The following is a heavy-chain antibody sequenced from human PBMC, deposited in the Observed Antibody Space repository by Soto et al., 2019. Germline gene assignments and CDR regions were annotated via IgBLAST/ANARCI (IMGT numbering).Heavy chain of an antibody. V-gene: IGHV1-18*01. CDR2: ISAYNGNT. Sequence: QVQLVQSGTEVKKPGASVKVSCKASGYTFTNYGINWVRQAPGQGLEWMGWISAYNGNTNYAQKLQGRVTMTTDTSTTTADMELRSLRSDDTAVYYCARGEEGKGEQLWIDYWGQGTLVTVSS. J-gene: IGHJ4*02. CDR1: GYTFTNYG. D-gene: IGHD5-18*01. CDR3: ARGEEGKGEQLWIDY.